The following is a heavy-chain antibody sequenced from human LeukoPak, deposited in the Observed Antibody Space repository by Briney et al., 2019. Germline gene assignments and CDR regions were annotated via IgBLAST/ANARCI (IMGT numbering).Heavy chain of an antibody. CDR1: GFTFSSYS. J-gene: IGHJ4*02. V-gene: IGHV3-53*01. CDR3: ARERYLYYFDY. D-gene: IGHD3-16*02. Sequence: GGSLRLSCAASGFTFSSYSINWFRQAPGKGLEWVSVIYSGGSTYYADSVKGRFTISRDNSKNTLYLQMNSLRAEDTAVYYCARERYLYYFDYWGQGTLVTVSS. CDR2: IYSGGST.